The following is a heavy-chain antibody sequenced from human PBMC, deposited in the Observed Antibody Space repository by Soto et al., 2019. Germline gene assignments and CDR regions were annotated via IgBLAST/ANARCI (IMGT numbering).Heavy chain of an antibody. D-gene: IGHD2-15*01. CDR1: GFTFSSYA. CDR2: ISYDGSNK. J-gene: IGHJ4*02. CDR3: ASLYPTNY. Sequence: GGSLRFSCAASGFTFSSYAMHWVRQAPGKGLEWVAVISYDGSNKYYADSVKGRFTISRDNSKNTLYLQMNSLRAEDTAVYYCASLYPTNYWGQGTLVTVSS. V-gene: IGHV3-30-3*01.